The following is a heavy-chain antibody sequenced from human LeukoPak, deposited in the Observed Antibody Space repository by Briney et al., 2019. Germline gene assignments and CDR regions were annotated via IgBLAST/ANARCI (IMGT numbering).Heavy chain of an antibody. D-gene: IGHD3-3*01. CDR3: ARDFWGAYRGDYFDY. J-gene: IGHJ4*02. Sequence: GVPQTLSCAASGSTFSNCWMRWAPRAPGGGPEWGINIKQDGSDTYYVDSVRRRFTTSRDNAKKSLHLQMNSLRAEDTAVDCCARDFWGAYRGDYFDYWGQGTLVTVSS. CDR2: IKQDGSDT. CDR1: GSTFSNCW. V-gene: IGHV3-7*01.